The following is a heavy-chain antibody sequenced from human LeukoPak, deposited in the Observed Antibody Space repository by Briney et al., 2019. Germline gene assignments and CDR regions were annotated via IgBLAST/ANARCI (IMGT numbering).Heavy chain of an antibody. Sequence: SETLSLTCTVSGGSITTSNYHWGWIRQTPGKGLEWIGSIYYSGNAYYNPSLESRLTVSVDRSKNQFSLKLGSVTAADTAVYYCARHIAVAGYFDFWGQGTLVTVSS. CDR1: GGSITTSNYH. V-gene: IGHV4-39*01. J-gene: IGHJ4*02. CDR3: ARHIAVAGYFDF. D-gene: IGHD6-19*01. CDR2: IYYSGNA.